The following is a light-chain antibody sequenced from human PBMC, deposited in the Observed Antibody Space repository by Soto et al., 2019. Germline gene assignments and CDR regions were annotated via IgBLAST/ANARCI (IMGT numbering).Light chain of an antibody. V-gene: IGKV3-15*01. CDR1: QSISSN. CDR2: GAS. Sequence: IGMTQSPATLSLTPEERDTLSCRASQSISSNLAWYQQKPGQAPRLLIYGASTRAPDIPARFSGSGSGTEFTLTISSLQSADFAVYYCQHYNNGPPLTFGGGTKVNIK. CDR3: QHYNNGPPLT. J-gene: IGKJ4*01.